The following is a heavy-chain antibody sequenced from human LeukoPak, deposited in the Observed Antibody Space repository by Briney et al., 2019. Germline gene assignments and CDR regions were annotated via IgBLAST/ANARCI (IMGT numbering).Heavy chain of an antibody. CDR3: ARDVTPNDY. CDR1: GFHFSSFW. D-gene: IGHD3-16*01. Sequence: GFLRLFCAASGFHFSSFWINWGRPAPGEGLEWVSYISSSSSTIYYADSVKGRFTISRDNAKNSLYLQMNSLRAEDTAVYYCARDVTPNDYWGQGTLVTVSS. V-gene: IGHV3-48*01. J-gene: IGHJ4*02. CDR2: ISSSSSTI.